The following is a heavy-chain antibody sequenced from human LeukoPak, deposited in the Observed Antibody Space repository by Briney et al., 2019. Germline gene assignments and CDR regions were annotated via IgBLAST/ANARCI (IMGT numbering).Heavy chain of an antibody. D-gene: IGHD3-10*01. CDR1: GFTFSGYT. J-gene: IGHJ4*02. Sequence: PGGSLRLSCAASGFTFSGYTMTWVRQAPGKGLEWVSSISSSSSYIYYAVSVKGRFTISRDNAKNSLYLQMNSLRAEDTAVYYCARDYGSGSFEYYFDYWGQGTLVTVSS. CDR3: ARDYGSGSFEYYFDY. V-gene: IGHV3-21*01. CDR2: ISSSSSYI.